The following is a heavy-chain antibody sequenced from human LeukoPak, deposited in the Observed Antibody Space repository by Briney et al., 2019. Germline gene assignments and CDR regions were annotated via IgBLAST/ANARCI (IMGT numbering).Heavy chain of an antibody. CDR1: GGSISSSY. V-gene: IGHV4-59*01. D-gene: IGHD3-10*01. Sequence: SETLSLTCTVSGGSISSSYWSWIRQPPGKGLEWIGYIYYSGSTDYNPSVKSRLTISVDTSKNQFSLKLSSVTAADTAVYFCARALASYYYGTIQGWGQGTLVTVSS. J-gene: IGHJ4*02. CDR2: IYYSGST. CDR3: ARALASYYYGTIQG.